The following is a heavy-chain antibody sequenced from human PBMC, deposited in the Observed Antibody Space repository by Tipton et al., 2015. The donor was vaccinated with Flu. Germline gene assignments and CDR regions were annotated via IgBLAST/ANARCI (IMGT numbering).Heavy chain of an antibody. V-gene: IGHV4-61*05. CDR1: GDSIRSSNYY. D-gene: IGHD2-2*01. Sequence: GLVKPSETLSLTCGVSGDSIRSSNYYWGWIRQPPGKGLEWIGYIYNSAYTKYNPSLESRVTISADTPKKQFSLQLRSVTAADTAVYYCARDPSLGMPDYFDYWGQGTLVTASS. J-gene: IGHJ4*02. CDR2: IYNSAYT. CDR3: ARDPSLGMPDYFDY.